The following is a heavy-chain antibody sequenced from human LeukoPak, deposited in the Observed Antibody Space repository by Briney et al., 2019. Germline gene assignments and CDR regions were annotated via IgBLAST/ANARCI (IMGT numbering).Heavy chain of an antibody. CDR2: IVVGSGNT. V-gene: IGHV1-58*02. J-gene: IGHJ4*02. D-gene: IGHD3-22*01. CDR1: GFTFTSSA. Sequence: GASVKVSCKASGFTFTSSAMQWVRQARGQRLAWIGWIVVGSGNTNYAQKFQERVTITRDMSTSTAYMELSSLRSEDTAVYYCAAESNYYDSSGYYSLGYWGQGTLVTVSS. CDR3: AAESNYYDSSGYYSLGY.